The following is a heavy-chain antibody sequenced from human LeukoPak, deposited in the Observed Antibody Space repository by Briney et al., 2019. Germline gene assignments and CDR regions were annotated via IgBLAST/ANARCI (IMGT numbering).Heavy chain of an antibody. V-gene: IGHV1-46*03. D-gene: IGHD1-26*01. CDR1: GGTFSSYA. J-gene: IGHJ3*02. Sequence: ASVKVSCKASGGTFSSYAISWVRQAPGQGLEWMGIINPSGGSTSYAQKFQGRVTMTRDTSTSTVYMELSSLRSEDTAVYYCASGSYLDAFDIWGQGTMVTVSS. CDR3: ASGSYLDAFDI. CDR2: INPSGGST.